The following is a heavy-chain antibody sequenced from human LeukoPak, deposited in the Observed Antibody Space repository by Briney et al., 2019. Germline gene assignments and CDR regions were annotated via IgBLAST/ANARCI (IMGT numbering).Heavy chain of an antibody. CDR3: ARESLIVVRRAFDI. J-gene: IGHJ3*02. CDR1: GGSFSGYY. CDR2: INHSGST. V-gene: IGHV4-34*01. Sequence: SETLSLTCAVYGGSFSGYYWSWIRQPPGKGLEWIEEINHSGSTNYNPSLKSRVTISVDTSKNQFSLKLSSVTAADTAVYYCARESLIVVRRAFDIWGQGTMVTVSS. D-gene: IGHD3-22*01.